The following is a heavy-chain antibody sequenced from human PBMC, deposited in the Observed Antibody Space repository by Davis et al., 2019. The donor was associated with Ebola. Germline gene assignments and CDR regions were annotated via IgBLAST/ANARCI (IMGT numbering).Heavy chain of an antibody. CDR2: IYVVGST. D-gene: IGHD5-24*01. J-gene: IGHJ4*02. CDR1: GFTVSSNY. CDR3: ARGDGYNYWDY. Sequence: PGGSLRLSCAASGFTVSSNYMSWVRQAPGKGLEWVSDIYVVGSTYYADSVKGRFTISRDNSKNTVYLQMDSLRVEDTAVYYCARGDGYNYWDYWGQGTLVTVSS. V-gene: IGHV3-53*01.